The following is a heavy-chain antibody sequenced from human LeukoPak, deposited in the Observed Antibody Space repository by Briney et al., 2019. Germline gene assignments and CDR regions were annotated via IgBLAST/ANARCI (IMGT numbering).Heavy chain of an antibody. CDR2: IYYSGST. CDR3: ARVGATNAFDI. CDR1: GGSISSYY. Sequence: SETLSLTCTVSGGSISSYYWSWIRQPPGKGLEWIGYIYYSGSTNYNPSLKSRVTISVDTSKNQFSLKLSSVTAADTAVYYCARVGATNAFDIWGQGTMVTVSS. J-gene: IGHJ3*02. D-gene: IGHD1-26*01. V-gene: IGHV4-59*01.